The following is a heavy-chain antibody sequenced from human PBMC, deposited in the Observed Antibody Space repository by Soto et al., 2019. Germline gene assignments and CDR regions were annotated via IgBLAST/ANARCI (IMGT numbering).Heavy chain of an antibody. V-gene: IGHV3-21*06. CDR1: GFTFTRYS. CDR2: ISNTTNYI. CDR3: ARESEDLTSNFDY. J-gene: IGHJ4*02. Sequence: LRLSCAASGFTFTRYSMNWVRQAPGKGLEWVSSISNTTNYIYYGDSMKGRFTISRDNAKNSLYLEMNSLRAEDTAVYYCARESEDLTSNFDYWGQGTLVTVSS.